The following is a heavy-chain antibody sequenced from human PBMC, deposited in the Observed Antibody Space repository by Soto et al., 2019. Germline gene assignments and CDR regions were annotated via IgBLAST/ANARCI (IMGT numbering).Heavy chain of an antibody. J-gene: IGHJ4*02. CDR3: ATSYGSGYRAFDY. Sequence: QVQLVQSGAEVKRPGSSVKVSCKASGDTINFYSINWVRQAPGLGLEWMGRVNPIVSMSNYAQRFQGRVTRTADKSTSTAYMELSGLRSEDTAIYYCATSYGSGYRAFDYWGQGALVTVSS. CDR2: VNPIVSMS. CDR1: GDTINFYS. D-gene: IGHD3-10*01. V-gene: IGHV1-69*04.